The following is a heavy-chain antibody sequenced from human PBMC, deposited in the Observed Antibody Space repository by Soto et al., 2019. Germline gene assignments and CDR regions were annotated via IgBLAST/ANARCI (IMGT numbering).Heavy chain of an antibody. CDR3: ARDAAVGLFDY. CDR2: ISAYNGNT. Sequence: QVQLVQSGAEVKKPGASVKVSCKASGYTFTSYGISWVRQAPGQGLEWMGWISAYNGNTKYAQKLQGRVTLTTDTCTSTAYTELRSLRSDETAVYYWARDAAVGLFDYWGQGTLVTVSS. D-gene: IGHD1-26*01. J-gene: IGHJ4*02. V-gene: IGHV1-18*01. CDR1: GYTFTSYG.